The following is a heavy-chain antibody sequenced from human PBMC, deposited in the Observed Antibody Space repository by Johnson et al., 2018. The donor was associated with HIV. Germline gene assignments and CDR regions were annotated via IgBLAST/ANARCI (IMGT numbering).Heavy chain of an antibody. CDR1: VLTFSSYA. CDR3: ARDRTSRQGGAFDI. CDR2: IWYDGSET. Sequence: QMQLVESGGGVVQPGRSLRLSCAASVLTFSSYAMHWVRQAPGKGLEWVAGIWYDGSETYYVDSGNDRVTISRDNAQNSLYLQMNSLRAEDTAVYYCARDRTSRQGGAFDIWGQGTMVTVSS. V-gene: IGHV3-33*08. J-gene: IGHJ3*02.